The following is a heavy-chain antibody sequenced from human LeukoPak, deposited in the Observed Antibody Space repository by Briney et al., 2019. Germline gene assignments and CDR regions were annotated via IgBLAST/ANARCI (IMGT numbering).Heavy chain of an antibody. CDR1: GDTFSSYA. Sequence: ASVKVSCKASGDTFSSYAISWVRQAPGQGLEWMGRIIPIFGTANYAQKFQGRVTITADKSTSTAYMELSSLTSEDTAVYYCASTTVTNEVDYWGQGTLVTVSS. CDR2: IIPIFGTA. V-gene: IGHV1-69*06. CDR3: ASTTVTNEVDY. D-gene: IGHD4-17*01. J-gene: IGHJ4*02.